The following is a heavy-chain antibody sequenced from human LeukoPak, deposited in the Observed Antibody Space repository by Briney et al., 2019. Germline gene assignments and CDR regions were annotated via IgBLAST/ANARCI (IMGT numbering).Heavy chain of an antibody. D-gene: IGHD3-3*01. J-gene: IGHJ6*04. CDR3: ARASITIFGVDPSEDV. V-gene: IGHV1-69*05. Sequence: SVKVSCMASGGTFSSYAISWVRQAPGQGLEWMGRIIPIFGTANYAQKFQGRVTITTDESTSTAYMELSSLRSEDTAVYYCARASITIFGVDPSEDVWGKGTTVTVSS. CDR1: GGTFSSYA. CDR2: IIPIFGTA.